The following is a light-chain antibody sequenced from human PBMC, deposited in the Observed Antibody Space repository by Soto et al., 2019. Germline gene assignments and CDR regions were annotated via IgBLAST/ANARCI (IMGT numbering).Light chain of an antibody. Sequence: AIQLTQSPSSLSASVGDRVTITCRASQDIRGALAWYQQKPGKPPKLLIFDVSSLQSGVPSRFSGSGSGTDFTLTISSLQAEDFATYYCQQFNTYHITFGQGTRLEIK. CDR3: QQFNTYHIT. CDR1: QDIRGA. V-gene: IGKV1-13*02. CDR2: DVS. J-gene: IGKJ5*01.